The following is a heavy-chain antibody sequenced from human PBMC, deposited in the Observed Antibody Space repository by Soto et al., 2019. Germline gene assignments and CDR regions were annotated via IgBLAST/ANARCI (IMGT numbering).Heavy chain of an antibody. D-gene: IGHD3-9*01. CDR3: TRRYTWNDNYFGP. Sequence: FVILSVTYIVSGGYITSHDWSWLRQFPGKGLEWIGSSYYSGTTYFNPSLKSRATISVDTSKNQFSLRLTSVTAADTAIYYCTRRYTWNDNYFGPWAPGALGTVSS. CDR2: SYYSGTT. J-gene: IGHJ5*02. CDR1: GGYITSHD. V-gene: IGHV4-59*05.